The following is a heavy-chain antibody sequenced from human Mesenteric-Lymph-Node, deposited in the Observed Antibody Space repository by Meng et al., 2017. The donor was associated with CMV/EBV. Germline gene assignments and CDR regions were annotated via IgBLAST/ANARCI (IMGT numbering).Heavy chain of an antibody. J-gene: IGHJ6*02. Sequence: ASVKVSCKASGYTFTSYDINWVRQATGQGLEWMGWMNPNSGNTGYAQKFQGRVTMTRDTSISTAYMELSRLRSDDTAVYYCASDYDILTGYSDHYYGMDVWGQGTTVTVSS. V-gene: IGHV1-8*01. CDR2: MNPNSGNT. D-gene: IGHD3-9*01. CDR3: ASDYDILTGYSDHYYGMDV. CDR1: GYTFTSYD.